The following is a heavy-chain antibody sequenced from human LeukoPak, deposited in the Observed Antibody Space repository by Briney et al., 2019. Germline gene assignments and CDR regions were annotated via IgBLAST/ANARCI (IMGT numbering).Heavy chain of an antibody. CDR3: ARDFGDSSGLGILGAFDI. D-gene: IGHD3-22*01. J-gene: IGHJ3*02. CDR2: ISAYNGNT. Sequence: GASVKVSCKASGYTFTSYGISWVRQAPGQGLEWMGWISAYNGNTNYAQKLQGRVTMTTDTSTSTAYMELRSLRSDDTAVYYCARDFGDSSGLGILGAFDIWGQGTMVTVSS. CDR1: GYTFTSYG. V-gene: IGHV1-18*01.